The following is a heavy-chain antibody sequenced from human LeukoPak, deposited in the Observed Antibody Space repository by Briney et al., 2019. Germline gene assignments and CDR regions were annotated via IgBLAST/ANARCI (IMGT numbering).Heavy chain of an antibody. J-gene: IGHJ3*02. CDR3: ARIYSSRWMGAFDI. D-gene: IGHD6-13*01. Sequence: GGSLRLSCAASGFTIDDYGMSWVRQAPGKGLEWVSGINSNGGTTGYADSFKGRFTVSRDNAKNSLYLQMNSLRAEDTAFYYCARIYSSRWMGAFDIWGQGTMVTVSS. CDR1: GFTIDDYG. CDR2: INSNGGTT. V-gene: IGHV3-20*04.